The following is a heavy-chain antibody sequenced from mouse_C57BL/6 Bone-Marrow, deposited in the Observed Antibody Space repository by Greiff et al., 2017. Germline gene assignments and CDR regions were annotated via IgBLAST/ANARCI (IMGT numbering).Heavy chain of an antibody. V-gene: IGHV1-72*01. Sequence: VQLQQPGAELVKPGASVKLSCKASGYTFTSYWMHWVKQRPGRGLEWIGMIDPNSGGTKYNEKFKSKATLTVDKPSSTAYLQLSDLTSEDSAVYYCARNGSGQYYFDYWGQGTALSVSS. D-gene: IGHD1-1*01. CDR3: ARNGSGQYYFDY. J-gene: IGHJ2*01. CDR1: GYTFTSYW. CDR2: IDPNSGGT.